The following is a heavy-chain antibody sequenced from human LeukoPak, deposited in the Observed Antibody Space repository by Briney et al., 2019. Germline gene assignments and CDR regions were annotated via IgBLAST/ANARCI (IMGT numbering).Heavy chain of an antibody. V-gene: IGHV4-34*01. D-gene: IGHD3-16*01. CDR3: ARWGYYYYGMDV. J-gene: IGHJ6*02. CDR1: GGSFSGYY. Sequence: PSETLSLTCAVYGGSFSGYYWSWIRQPPGKGLEWIGEINHSGSTNYNPSLKSRVTISVYTSKNQFSLKLSSVTAADTAVYYCARWGYYYYGMDVWGQGTTVTVSS. CDR2: INHSGST.